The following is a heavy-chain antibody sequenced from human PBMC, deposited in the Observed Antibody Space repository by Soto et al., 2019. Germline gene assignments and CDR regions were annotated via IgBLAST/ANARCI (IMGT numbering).Heavy chain of an antibody. J-gene: IGHJ4*02. V-gene: IGHV4-34*01. CDR2: INHSGSS. CDR1: GGSFSGYD. CDR3: SRDKIPGLFDY. Sequence: QVQLQQWGAGLLKPSETLSLTCAVYGGSFSGYDWTWIRQPPGTGLEWIGEINHSGSSNYNPSLKSRVTISVDTSKNQFSLKLTSVTAADTAVYYCSRDKIPGLFDYWGQGTLVTVSS. D-gene: IGHD2-21*01.